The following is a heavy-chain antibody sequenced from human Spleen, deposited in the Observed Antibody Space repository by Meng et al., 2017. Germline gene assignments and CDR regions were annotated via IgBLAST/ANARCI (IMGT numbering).Heavy chain of an antibody. CDR3: ARGRNKIRDGFDY. J-gene: IGHJ4*02. Sequence: LQAERRGRGLWETRLTLSTASTAAVISSGNCWSWVRQPPGKGLEWIGEINHSGSTNYNPSLESRATLSVDKSKNNISLKLSSVTAADSAVYYCARGRNKIRDGFDYWGQGTLVTVSS. V-gene: IGHV4-4*02. CDR1: AAVISSGNC. D-gene: IGHD2-21*02. CDR2: INHSGST.